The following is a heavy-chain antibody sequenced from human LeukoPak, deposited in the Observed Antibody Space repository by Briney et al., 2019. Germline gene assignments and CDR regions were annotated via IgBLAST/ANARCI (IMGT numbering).Heavy chain of an antibody. CDR1: GGTFSSYA. Sequence: GASVKVSCKASGGTFSSYAISWVRQAPGQGLEWMGGIIPIFGTANYAQKFQGRVTTTADESTSTAYMELSSLRSEDTAVYYCARDLGCSGGSCYDFEYFQHWGQGTLVTVSS. D-gene: IGHD2-15*01. CDR3: ARDLGCSGGSCYDFEYFQH. J-gene: IGHJ1*01. CDR2: IIPIFGTA. V-gene: IGHV1-69*13.